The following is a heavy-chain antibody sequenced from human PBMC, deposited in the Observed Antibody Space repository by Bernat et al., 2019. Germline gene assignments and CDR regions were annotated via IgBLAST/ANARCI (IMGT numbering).Heavy chain of an antibody. Sequence: EVQLVQSGAEVKKPGESRKISCKGSGYSFTSYWIGWVRQMPGKGLEGMGVIYPGDSDTRYSPSFQGQVTISADKSISTAYLQWSSLKASDTAMYYCARAPPSYYYDSSGYIDYWGQGTLVTVSS. V-gene: IGHV5-51*01. CDR1: GYSFTSYW. D-gene: IGHD3-22*01. J-gene: IGHJ4*02. CDR2: IYPGDSDT. CDR3: ARAPPSYYYDSSGYIDY.